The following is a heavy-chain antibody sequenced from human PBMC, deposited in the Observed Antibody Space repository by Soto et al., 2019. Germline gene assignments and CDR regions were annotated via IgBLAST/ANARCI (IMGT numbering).Heavy chain of an antibody. CDR2: LSWNSGSI. Sequence: GGSIRLSCAPSGFTFDYYPMHLVLQAPGKGLEWVPGLSWNSGSIGYSDSVKGRFTLSRDNAKNSLYLQLNSLTAEATALYYGAKDYCYYGRGVWGKGPTGTTSS. CDR3: AKDYCYYGRGV. V-gene: IGHV3-9*01. J-gene: IGHJ6*04. CDR1: GFTFDYYP.